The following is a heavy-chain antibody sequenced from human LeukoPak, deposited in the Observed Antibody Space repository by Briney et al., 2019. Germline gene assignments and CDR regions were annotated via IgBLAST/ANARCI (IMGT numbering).Heavy chain of an antibody. D-gene: IGHD1-1*01. CDR2: ISSNGGSS. CDR3: VKITSVTGGDC. J-gene: IGHJ4*02. CDR1: GFTFSAYA. Sequence: GGSLRLSCSASGFTFSAYAMYWVRQAPGKGLEYVSGISSNGGSSFYADSVKGRFTISRDNSKNTLYLQMSSLRAEDTAVYYCVKITSVTGGDCWGQGTRLTVFS. V-gene: IGHV3-64D*09.